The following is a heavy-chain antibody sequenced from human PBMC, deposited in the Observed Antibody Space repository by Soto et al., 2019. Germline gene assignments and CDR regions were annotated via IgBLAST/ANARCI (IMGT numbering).Heavy chain of an antibody. Sequence: EVQLVESGGGLVRPGGSLRLSCAASGFTFSRYSMNWFRQAPGKGLEWVSSISSTTNYIYYADPMKGRFTVSRDNAKNSVYLDMNSLSAEDTAVYYCARESEDLTSNFDYWGQGTLVTVSS. J-gene: IGHJ4*02. V-gene: IGHV3-21*01. CDR3: ARESEDLTSNFDY. CDR1: GFTFSRYS. CDR2: ISSTTNYI.